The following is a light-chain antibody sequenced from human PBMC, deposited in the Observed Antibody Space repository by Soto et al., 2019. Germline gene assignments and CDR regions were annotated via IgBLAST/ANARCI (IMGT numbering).Light chain of an antibody. CDR1: QDISNY. CDR2: DAS. V-gene: IGKV1-33*01. CDR3: QQYDNLPLT. J-gene: IGKJ4*01. Sequence: DIQMTQSPSSLSASVGDRVTITCQASQDISNYLNWYQQKPGKAPKLLIYDASKLETGVPSRFSGSGSGTDFTFTISSLQPGDIATYYCQQYDNLPLTFGGGTKVEIK.